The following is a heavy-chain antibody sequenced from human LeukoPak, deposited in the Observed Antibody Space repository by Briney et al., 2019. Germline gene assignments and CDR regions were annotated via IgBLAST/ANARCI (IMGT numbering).Heavy chain of an antibody. CDR2: ISGDAGST. Sequence: GGSLRLSCAAPGFMFHDYAIHWVRQAPGQGLEWVSLISGDAGSTFYADSVKGRFTISRDNSKNSLYLQMNSLRSDDTALYYCARESESSGWYDYWGQGTLVTVSS. D-gene: IGHD6-19*01. CDR1: GFMFHDYA. J-gene: IGHJ4*02. CDR3: ARESESSGWYDY. V-gene: IGHV3-43*02.